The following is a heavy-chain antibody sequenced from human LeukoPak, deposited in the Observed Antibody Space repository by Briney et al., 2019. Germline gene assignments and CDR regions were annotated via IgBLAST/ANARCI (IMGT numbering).Heavy chain of an antibody. CDR3: ARALPYDSSGYYSV. CDR1: GYTFTNYA. Sequence: ASVKVSCKASGYTFTNYAISWVRQAPGQGLEWMGVINPSAGSTSYAQKFQGRVTMTRYTSTSTVYMELSSLRSEDTAVYYCARALPYDSSGYYSVWGQGTTVTVSS. CDR2: INPSAGST. D-gene: IGHD3-22*01. V-gene: IGHV1-46*01. J-gene: IGHJ6*02.